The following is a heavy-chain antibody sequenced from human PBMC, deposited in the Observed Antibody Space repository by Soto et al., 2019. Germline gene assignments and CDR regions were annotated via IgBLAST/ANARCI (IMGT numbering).Heavy chain of an antibody. CDR3: AHSLIGYYYDSSGSNWFDP. D-gene: IGHD3-22*01. Sequence: SGPTLVNPTQTLTLTCTFSGFSLSTSGVGVGWIRQPPGKALEWLALIYWDDDKRYSPSLKSRLTITKDTSKYQVVLTMTNMDPVDTATYYCAHSLIGYYYDSSGSNWFDPWGQGTLVTVSS. V-gene: IGHV2-5*02. CDR1: GFSLSTSGVG. CDR2: IYWDDDK. J-gene: IGHJ5*02.